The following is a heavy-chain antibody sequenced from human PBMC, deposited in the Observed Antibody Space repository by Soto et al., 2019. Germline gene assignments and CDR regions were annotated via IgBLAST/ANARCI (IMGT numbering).Heavy chain of an antibody. CDR1: EFTFSNYW. Sequence: EARLVQSGGGLVQPGGSLRLSCVASEFTFSNYWMHWVRQAPGKGLGWVSRINSDGRGTSYADSVKGRFTISRDNAKNTLYLQMNSLRVEDTAVYYCARDVQLQSFDYWGQGTLVTVSS. D-gene: IGHD1-1*01. CDR2: INSDGRGT. CDR3: ARDVQLQSFDY. J-gene: IGHJ4*02. V-gene: IGHV3-74*01.